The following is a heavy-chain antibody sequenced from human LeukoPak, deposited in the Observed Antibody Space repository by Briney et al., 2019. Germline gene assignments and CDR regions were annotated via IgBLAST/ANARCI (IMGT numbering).Heavy chain of an antibody. V-gene: IGHV4-61*02. CDR2: IYTSGST. D-gene: IGHD6-13*01. CDR1: GGPISSGSYY. J-gene: IGHJ5*02. Sequence: SQTLSLTCTVSGGPISSGSYYWSWIRQPAGKGLEWVGRIYTSGSTNYNPSLKSRVTISVDTSKNQFSLKLSSVTAADTAVYYCARGALPGYSSSWWEYNWFDPWGQGTLVTVSS. CDR3: ARGALPGYSSSWWEYNWFDP.